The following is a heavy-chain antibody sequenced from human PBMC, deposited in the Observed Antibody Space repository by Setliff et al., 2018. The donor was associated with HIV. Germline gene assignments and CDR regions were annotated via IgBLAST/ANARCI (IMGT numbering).Heavy chain of an antibody. V-gene: IGHV4-4*07. CDR3: ARVRLTMIMMVDYFDQ. CDR2: IYSTGDT. CDR1: GGSISNFY. J-gene: IGHJ4*02. D-gene: IGHD3-22*01. Sequence: KPSETLSLTCSVSGGSISNFYWSWIRQPPGKGLEWVGHIYSTGDTNYYPSLKSRVTLSADTSKNQLSLSLTSVTVADTAVYYCARVRLTMIMMVDYFDQWGQGTLVTVSS.